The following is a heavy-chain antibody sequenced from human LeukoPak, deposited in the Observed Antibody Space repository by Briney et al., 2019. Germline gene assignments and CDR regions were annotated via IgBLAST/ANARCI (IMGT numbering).Heavy chain of an antibody. J-gene: IGHJ4*02. D-gene: IGHD2-15*01. V-gene: IGHV1-2*02. CDR3: ARVGGGSLWKSVFFDY. Sequence: ASAKVSCKASGYTFTGYYMHWVRQAPGQGLEWMGWINPNSGGTNYAQKFQGRVTMTRDTSISTAYMELSRLRSDDTAVYYCARVGGGSLWKSVFFDYWGQGTLVTVSS. CDR1: GYTFTGYY. CDR2: INPNSGGT.